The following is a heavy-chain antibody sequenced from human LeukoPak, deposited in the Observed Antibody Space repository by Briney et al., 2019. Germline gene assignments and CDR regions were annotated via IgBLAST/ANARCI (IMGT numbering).Heavy chain of an antibody. J-gene: IGHJ3*02. D-gene: IGHD2-21*02. CDR2: ISSSSSYI. CDR1: GFTFSSYS. CDR3: AGAYCGGDCYSVDDAFDI. Sequence: AGGSLRLSCAASGFTFSSYSMNWVRQAPGKGLEWVSSISSSSSYIYYADSVKGRFTISRDNAKNSLYLQMNSLRAEDTAVYYCAGAYCGGDCYSVDDAFDIWGQGTMVTVSS. V-gene: IGHV3-21*01.